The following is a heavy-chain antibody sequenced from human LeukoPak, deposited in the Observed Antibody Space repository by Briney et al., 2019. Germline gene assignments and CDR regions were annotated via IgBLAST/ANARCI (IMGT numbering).Heavy chain of an antibody. CDR1: GYTFSDYY. J-gene: IGHJ4*02. CDR2: INPNSGGT. V-gene: IGHV1-2*02. D-gene: IGHD6-19*01. CDR3: ARDPVAVAGPNVDY. Sequence: ASVKVSCKASGYTFSDYYMHWVRQAPGQGLEWMGWINPNSGGTDYAQKLQGRVTMTTDTSTSTAYMELRSLRSDDTAVYYCARDPVAVAGPNVDYWGQGTLVTVSS.